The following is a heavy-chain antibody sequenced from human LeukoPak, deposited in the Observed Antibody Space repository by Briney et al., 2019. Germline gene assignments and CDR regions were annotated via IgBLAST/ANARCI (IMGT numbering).Heavy chain of an antibody. D-gene: IGHD5-24*01. CDR3: AKATIEMATII. CDR1: GFTFSSYW. Sequence: QTGGSLRLSCADSGFTFSSYWMHWVRQAPGKGLMWVSRINTDGSSSNYAGSVKGRFTISRDNAKNTLYLQMNSLRAEDTAVYYCAKATIEMATIIWGQGTLVTVSS. J-gene: IGHJ4*02. CDR2: INTDGSSS. V-gene: IGHV3-74*01.